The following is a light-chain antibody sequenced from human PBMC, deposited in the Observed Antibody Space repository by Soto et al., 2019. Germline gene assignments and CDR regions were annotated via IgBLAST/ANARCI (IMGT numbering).Light chain of an antibody. V-gene: IGKV3-15*01. Sequence: ETVMTQSPATLSVSLGERATLSCWASQSVGSTLNWYQQRPGQAPRLIIYDTSIRATGIPARFSGSGSGTEFTLTIASLQSEDSGVYYCQRFNRWPLSFGGGTKVDIK. CDR2: DTS. J-gene: IGKJ4*01. CDR3: QRFNRWPLS. CDR1: QSVGST.